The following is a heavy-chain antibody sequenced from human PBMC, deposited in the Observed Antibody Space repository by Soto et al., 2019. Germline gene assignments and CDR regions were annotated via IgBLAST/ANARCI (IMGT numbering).Heavy chain of an antibody. CDR2: LYWDNTR. D-gene: IGHD2-2*02. CDR3: ARYTTDTYFDV. J-gene: IGHJ6*04. V-gene: IGHV2-5*02. Sequence: QITLKESRPTLVKPTQTLTLTCSFSGFSLYTRGVDVGWVRQPPGKALEWLALLYWDNTRRYSPSLKNSLTIAKGTSENQVVRTMTNMEPEDTGTYYCARYTTDTYFDVWGKGTTVTVSS. CDR1: GFSLYTRGVD.